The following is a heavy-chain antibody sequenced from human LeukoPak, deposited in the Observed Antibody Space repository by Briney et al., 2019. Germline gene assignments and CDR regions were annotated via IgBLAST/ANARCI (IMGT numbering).Heavy chain of an antibody. CDR1: GGSFSGYY. Sequence: PSESLSLTCAVYGGSFSGYYWSWIRQPPGNGLEWIGYIYYSGSTNYNPSLKSRVTISVDTSKNQFSLKLSSVTAADTAVYYCARHLPGIAAAGRPYYFDYWGQGTLVTVSS. J-gene: IGHJ4*02. CDR2: IYYSGST. V-gene: IGHV4-59*08. CDR3: ARHLPGIAAAGRPYYFDY. D-gene: IGHD6-13*01.